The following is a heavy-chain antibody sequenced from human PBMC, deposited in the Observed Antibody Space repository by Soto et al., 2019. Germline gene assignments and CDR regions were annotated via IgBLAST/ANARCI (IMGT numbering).Heavy chain of an antibody. V-gene: IGHV5-51*01. CDR3: ARHGRLLTAPTQRWFDS. CDR1: GYSFTTYW. Sequence: GESLKISCNASGYSFTTYWIVWVRQMPGRGLEWMGIIYPDDSDTRYSPSFQGQVTISADKSVSTAYLQWSSLKASDTAIYYCARHGRLLTAPTQRWFDSWGQGTLVTVSS. D-gene: IGHD1-1*01. J-gene: IGHJ5*01. CDR2: IYPDDSDT.